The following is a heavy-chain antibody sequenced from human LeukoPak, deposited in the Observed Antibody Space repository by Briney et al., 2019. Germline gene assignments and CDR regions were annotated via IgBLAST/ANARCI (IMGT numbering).Heavy chain of an antibody. J-gene: IGHJ6*03. CDR2: ISSGSTYI. V-gene: IGHV3-21*01. CDR1: GFTFSSYD. Sequence: GGSLRLSRAASGFTFSSYDMHWVRQAPGKGLEWVSYISSGSTYIYYADSMKGRFTVSRDNVENSLFLQMNSLRAEDTAVYYCARELYMDVWGKGTTVTVSS. CDR3: ARELYMDV.